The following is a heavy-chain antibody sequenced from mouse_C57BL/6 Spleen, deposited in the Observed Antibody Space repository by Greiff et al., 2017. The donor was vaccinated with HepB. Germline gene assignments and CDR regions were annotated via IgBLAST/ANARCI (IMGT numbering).Heavy chain of an antibody. J-gene: IGHJ2*01. V-gene: IGHV1-69*01. Sequence: QVQLQQPGAELVMPGASVKLSCKASGYTFTSYWMHWVKQRPGQGLEWIGEIDPSDSYTNYNQKVKGKSTLTVDKSSSTAYMQLSSLTSEDSAVYYCARKRVYFDYWGQGTTLTVSS. CDR3: ARKRVYFDY. CDR2: IDPSDSYT. CDR1: GYTFTSYW.